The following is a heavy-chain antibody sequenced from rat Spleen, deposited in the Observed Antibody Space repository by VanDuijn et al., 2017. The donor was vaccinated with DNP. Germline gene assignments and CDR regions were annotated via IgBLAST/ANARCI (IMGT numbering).Heavy chain of an antibody. J-gene: IGHJ2*01. CDR3: ARHPQTTGIPDY. V-gene: IGHV5S13*01. CDR1: GFIFSNYG. Sequence: EVQLVESGGGLVQPGRSLKLSCVASGFIFSNYGMAWVRQAPTKGLEWVASISIGGGNTYYRDSVKGRFSISRDNAKNTQYLQMDSLRSEDTATYYCARHPQTTGIPDYWGQGVMVTVSS. CDR2: ISIGGGNT. D-gene: IGHD1-7*01.